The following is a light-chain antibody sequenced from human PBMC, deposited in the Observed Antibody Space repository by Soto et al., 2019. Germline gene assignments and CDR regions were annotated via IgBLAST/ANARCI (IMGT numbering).Light chain of an antibody. Sequence: IVLTPSPVTLSLAPGERATLSCRASQSVSNNYLAWYQQKPGQAPRLLIYGASNRATGIPDRFSGSGSGTDFTLTISRLEPEDFAVYYCQQYGSSGTFGQGTKVDIK. CDR2: GAS. V-gene: IGKV3-20*01. J-gene: IGKJ1*01. CDR1: QSVSNNY. CDR3: QQYGSSGT.